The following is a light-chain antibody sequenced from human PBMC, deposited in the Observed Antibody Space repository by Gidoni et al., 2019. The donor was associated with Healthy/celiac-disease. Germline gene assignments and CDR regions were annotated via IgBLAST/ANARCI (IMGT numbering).Light chain of an antibody. CDR3: QSYDSSLSGWV. V-gene: IGLV1-40*01. CDR1: SSNIGAGYD. CDR2: GNS. Sequence: QSVLTQPPSVSGAPGQRVTISCTGSSSNIGAGYDVHWYQQLPGTAPKLLIYGNSNRSSGVPDRFSGSKSGTSASLAITGLQAEDEADYYCQSYDSSLSGWVFGGGTKLTAL. J-gene: IGLJ2*01.